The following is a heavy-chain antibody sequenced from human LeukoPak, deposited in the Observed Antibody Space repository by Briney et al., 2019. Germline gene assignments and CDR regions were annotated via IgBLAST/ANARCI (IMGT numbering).Heavy chain of an antibody. V-gene: IGHV3-21*01. CDR2: IISSGAYI. Sequence: PGGSLRLSCAASGFTFSSYTMNWVRQAPGEGLEWVSSIISSGAYIYYADSVKGRFTISRDNAKNSLYLQMNSLRAEDTAVYYCARGRTWVDYWGQGTLVTVSS. CDR1: GFTFSSYT. CDR3: ARGRTWVDY. J-gene: IGHJ4*02.